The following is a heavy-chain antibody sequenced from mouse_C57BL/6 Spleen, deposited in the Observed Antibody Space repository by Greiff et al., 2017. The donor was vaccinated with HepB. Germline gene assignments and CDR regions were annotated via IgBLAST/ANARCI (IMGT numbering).Heavy chain of an antibody. D-gene: IGHD1-1*01. CDR2: INPYNGGT. Sequence: VQLKESGPVLVKPGASVKMSCKASGYTFTDYYMNWVKQSHGKSLEWIGVINPYNGGTSYNQKFKGKATLTVDKSSSTAYMELNSLTSEDSAVYYCAREDYYGSSYYYAMDYWGQGTSVTVSS. CDR1: GYTFTDYY. CDR3: AREDYYGSSYYYAMDY. J-gene: IGHJ4*01. V-gene: IGHV1-19*01.